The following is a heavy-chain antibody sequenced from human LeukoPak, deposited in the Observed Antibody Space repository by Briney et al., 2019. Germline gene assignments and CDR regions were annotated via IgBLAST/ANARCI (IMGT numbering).Heavy chain of an antibody. J-gene: IGHJ4*02. Sequence: ASVKVSCKTSGYTFTSYDLNWMRQATGQGLEWMGWVNPNSGNTGYAQKFQGRVTMTMDPSISTAYMELSSLRSEDTAVYYCARRSDDYDSSAYYHWGQGTLVTVSS. CDR2: VNPNSGNT. V-gene: IGHV1-8*01. CDR1: GYTFTSYD. D-gene: IGHD3-22*01. CDR3: ARRSDDYDSSAYYH.